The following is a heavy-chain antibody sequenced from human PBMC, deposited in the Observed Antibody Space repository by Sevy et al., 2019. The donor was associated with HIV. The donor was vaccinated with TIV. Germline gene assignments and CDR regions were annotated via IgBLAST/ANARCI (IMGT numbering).Heavy chain of an antibody. CDR1: GGSISGHY. Sequence: SETLSLTCTVSGGSISGHYWGWIRQSPGKGLEWIAYMYDSGSSNYNTSLRSRVTISVDTSKNQISLGLSSVTAADTAVYYCARGGALTYYDTSGFQNYFDSWGPRNLVTVSS. CDR3: ARGGALTYYDTSGFQNYFDS. D-gene: IGHD3-22*01. V-gene: IGHV4-59*11. J-gene: IGHJ4*02. CDR2: MYDSGSS.